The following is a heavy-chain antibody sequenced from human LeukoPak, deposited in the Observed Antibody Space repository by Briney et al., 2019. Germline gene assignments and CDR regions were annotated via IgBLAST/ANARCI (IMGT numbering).Heavy chain of an antibody. J-gene: IGHJ4*02. CDR2: FNHSGST. D-gene: IGHD3-22*01. Sequence: PSETLSLTCTVSGGSISSGGYYWSWIRQPPGKGLEWIGEFNHSGSTNYNPSLKSRVTISVDTSKNQFSLKLSSVTAADTAVYYCARGREWAMIVNHHYFDYWGQGTLVTVSS. CDR1: GGSISSGGYY. CDR3: ARGREWAMIVNHHYFDY. V-gene: IGHV4-39*07.